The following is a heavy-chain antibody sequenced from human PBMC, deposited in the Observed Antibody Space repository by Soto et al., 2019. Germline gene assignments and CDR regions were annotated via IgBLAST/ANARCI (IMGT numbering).Heavy chain of an antibody. J-gene: IGHJ6*02. CDR3: ASHGTITMVRGVTDYYYYYGMDV. D-gene: IGHD3-10*01. CDR2: IYTSGST. Sequence: LSLTCTVSGGSISSYYWSWIRQPAGKGLEWIGRIYTSGSTNYNPSLKSRVTMSVDTSKNQFSLKLSSVTAADTAVYYCASHGTITMVRGVTDYYYYYGMDVWGQGTTVTVSS. CDR1: GGSISSYY. V-gene: IGHV4-4*07.